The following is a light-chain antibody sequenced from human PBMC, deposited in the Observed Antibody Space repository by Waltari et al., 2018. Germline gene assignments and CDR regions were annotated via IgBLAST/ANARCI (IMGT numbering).Light chain of an antibody. Sequence: DIVMTPSPDSLAVSLGERATINCKSSQSVLYSSTNKNYLAWYQQKPGQPPKLLIYWASTRESGVPDRFSGSGSGTDFTLTISSLQAEDVAVYYCQQYYNTPYTFGQGTKLEIK. V-gene: IGKV4-1*01. CDR3: QQYYNTPYT. J-gene: IGKJ2*01. CDR2: WAS. CDR1: QSVLYSSTNKNY.